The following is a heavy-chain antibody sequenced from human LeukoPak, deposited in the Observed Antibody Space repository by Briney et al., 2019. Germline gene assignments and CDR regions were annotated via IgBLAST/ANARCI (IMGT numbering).Heavy chain of an antibody. Sequence: GGSLRLSCAASGFTVSSKYMSWVRQAPGKGLEWVSILYSDGSTYYADSVEGRFTISRDNSKNTLYFQMNSLRAEDTAVYYCARDARRYCSSTSCLHFDYWGQGTLVTVSS. D-gene: IGHD2-2*01. J-gene: IGHJ4*02. V-gene: IGHV3-66*01. CDR1: GFTVSSKY. CDR3: ARDARRYCSSTSCLHFDY. CDR2: LYSDGST.